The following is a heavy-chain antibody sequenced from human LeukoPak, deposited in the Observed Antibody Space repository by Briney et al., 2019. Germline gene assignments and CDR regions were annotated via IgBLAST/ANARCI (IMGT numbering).Heavy chain of an antibody. CDR2: IRYDGSNK. V-gene: IGHV3-30*02. CDR3: AKDLSRFSYGGNSD. D-gene: IGHD4-23*01. CDR1: GFTFSSYG. Sequence: GGSLRLSCAASGFTFSSYGMHWVRQAPGKGLEWVAFIRYDGSNKYYADSVKGRFTISRDNSKNTLYLQMNSLRAEDTAVYYCAKDLSRFSYGGNSDWGQGTLVTVSS. J-gene: IGHJ4*02.